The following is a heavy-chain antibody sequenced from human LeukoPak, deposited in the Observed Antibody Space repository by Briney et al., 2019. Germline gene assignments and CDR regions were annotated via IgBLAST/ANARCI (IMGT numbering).Heavy chain of an antibody. CDR3: AKDRCSNGIGCYYYYMDV. CDR2: IQSDGSNE. J-gene: IGHJ6*03. V-gene: IGHV3-30*02. D-gene: IGHD2-8*01. CDR1: GFTFSSYG. Sequence: GGSLRLSCAAAGFTFSSYGMHWGRQAAGKGLEWVAYIQSDGSNEQYAHSVKGRFRISRDSSKNILYLQMNSLRAEDTAVYYCAKDRCSNGIGCYYYYMDVWGKGTTVTISS.